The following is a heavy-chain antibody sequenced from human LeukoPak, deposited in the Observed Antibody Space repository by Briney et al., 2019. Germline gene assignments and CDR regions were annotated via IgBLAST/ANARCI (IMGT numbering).Heavy chain of an antibody. J-gene: IGHJ5*02. CDR2: INPNSGGT. D-gene: IGHD3-9*01. V-gene: IGHV1-2*02. CDR3: AGVLRYFDWLLGGNWFDP. Sequence: ASVKVSCKASGYTFTGYYMHWVRQAPGQGLEWMGWINPNSGGTNYAQKFQGRVTMTRDTSISTAYMELSRLRSDDMAVYYCAGVLRYFDWLLGGNWFDPWGQGTLVTVSS. CDR1: GYTFTGYY.